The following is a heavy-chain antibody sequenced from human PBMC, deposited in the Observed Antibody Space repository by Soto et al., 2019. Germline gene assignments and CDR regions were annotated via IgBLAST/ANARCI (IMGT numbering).Heavy chain of an antibody. D-gene: IGHD3-9*01. CDR1: GYTFSNYW. CDR3: ARYMYYDILTGHTA. CDR2: IYPGDSKT. Sequence: PGESLKISCKGSGYTFSNYWIGWVRQMPGKGLEWMGIIYPGDSKTKYRPSFQGQVTISADKSISTAYLQWSSLKASDTAIYYCARYMYYDILTGHTAWGQGTLVTVSS. V-gene: IGHV5-51*01. J-gene: IGHJ5*02.